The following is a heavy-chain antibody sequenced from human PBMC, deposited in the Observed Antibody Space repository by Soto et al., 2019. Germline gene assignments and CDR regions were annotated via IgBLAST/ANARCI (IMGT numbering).Heavy chain of an antibody. V-gene: IGHV3-23*01. Sequence: GGSLRLSCAASGFTFSSFAMSWVRQAPGKGLEWVSAISGSGDSTYYADSVKGRFTISRDNSKNTLYLQMNSLRAEDTAVYYCANVGTVVSEDLDCWGQGALVTVSS. D-gene: IGHD2-21*01. J-gene: IGHJ4*02. CDR1: GFTFSSFA. CDR3: ANVGTVVSEDLDC. CDR2: ISGSGDST.